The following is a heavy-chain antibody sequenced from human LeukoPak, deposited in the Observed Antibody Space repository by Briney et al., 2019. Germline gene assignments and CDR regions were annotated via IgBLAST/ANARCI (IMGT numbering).Heavy chain of an antibody. CDR2: ISGSGGST. V-gene: IGHV3-23*01. D-gene: IGHD2-15*01. J-gene: IGHJ4*02. Sequence: GGSLRFSCAAAGFTFSSYAMSWVRPAPGKGMEWVSAISGSGGSTYYADSVKGRFTISRDNSKNTLYLQMNSLRAEDTAVYYCAKEVPSVVVVAATVDYWGQGTLVTVSS. CDR3: AKEVPSVVVVAATVDY. CDR1: GFTFSSYA.